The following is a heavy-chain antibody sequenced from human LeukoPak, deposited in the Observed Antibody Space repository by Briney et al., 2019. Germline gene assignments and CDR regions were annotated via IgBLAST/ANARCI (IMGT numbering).Heavy chain of an antibody. D-gene: IGHD6-19*01. CDR3: ARLQLYSSGWYGRAFDI. J-gene: IGHJ3*02. Sequence: SQTLSLTCTVSGGSISSGSYYWSWIRQPPGKGLEWIGYIYYSGSTNYNPSLKSRVTISVDTSKNQFSLKLSSVTAADTAVYYCARLQLYSSGWYGRAFDIWGQGTMVTVSS. CDR2: IYYSGST. CDR1: GGSISSGSYY. V-gene: IGHV4-61*01.